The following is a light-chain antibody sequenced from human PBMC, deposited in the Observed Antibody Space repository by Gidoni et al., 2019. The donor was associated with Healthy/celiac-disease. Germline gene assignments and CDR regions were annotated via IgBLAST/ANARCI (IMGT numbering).Light chain of an antibody. V-gene: IGKV3-11*01. CDR3: QQRSNWPRT. J-gene: IGKJ1*01. Sequence: EIVLTHSPATLSLSPGERATISCRPNQSVSIYLDWYQQNPGQAPRLLIYDASNRATGIPDRFSGSGSGTDFTLKISSLEPEDFAVYYCQQRSNWPRTFGQGTKVEIK. CDR2: DAS. CDR1: QSVSIY.